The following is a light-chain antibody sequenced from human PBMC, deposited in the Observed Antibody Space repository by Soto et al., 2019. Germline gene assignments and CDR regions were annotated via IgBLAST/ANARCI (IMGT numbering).Light chain of an antibody. J-gene: IGKJ1*01. V-gene: IGKV3-20*01. CDR3: HQYGSSPRT. Sequence: EIVLTQSPGTLSLSPGERATLSCGASQSFTSNYLAWYQQKPGQAPRLLIYGASTRATGIPDRFSGSGSGTDFTLPISRLEPEDFAVYYCHQYGSSPRTFGQGTKVEIK. CDR1: QSFTSNY. CDR2: GAS.